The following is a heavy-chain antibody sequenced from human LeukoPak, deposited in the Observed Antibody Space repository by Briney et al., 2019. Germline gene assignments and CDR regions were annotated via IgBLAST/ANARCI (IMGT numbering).Heavy chain of an antibody. Sequence: ASVKVSFKASGYTFTSYDINWVRQATGQGLEWMGWMNPNSGNTGYAQKLQGRVTMTRNTSISTAYMELSSLRSEDTAVYYCARVRRPRLQSMGDFDYWGQGTLVTVSS. CDR2: MNPNSGNT. CDR3: ARVRRPRLQSMGDFDY. D-gene: IGHD4-11*01. CDR1: GYTFTSYD. J-gene: IGHJ4*02. V-gene: IGHV1-8*01.